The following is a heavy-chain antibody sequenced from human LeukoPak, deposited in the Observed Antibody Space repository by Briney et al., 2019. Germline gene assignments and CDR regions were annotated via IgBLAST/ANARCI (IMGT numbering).Heavy chain of an antibody. CDR1: GGSISSGPYY. CDR3: ARGRRGWELLGRSNGFDY. Sequence: SETLSLTCTVSGGSISSGPYYWSWIRQPAGKGLEWIGRIYTSGSTNYNPSLKSRVTISVDTSKNQFSLKLSSVTAADTAVYYCARGRRGWELLGRSNGFDYWGQGTLVTVSS. D-gene: IGHD1-26*01. CDR2: IYTSGST. V-gene: IGHV4-61*02. J-gene: IGHJ4*02.